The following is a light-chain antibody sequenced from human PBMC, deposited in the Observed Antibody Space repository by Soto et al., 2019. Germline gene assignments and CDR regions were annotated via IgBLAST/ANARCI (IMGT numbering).Light chain of an antibody. V-gene: IGLV1-44*01. J-gene: IGLJ2*01. CDR2: SNN. CDR1: SSNIGSNT. Sequence: QAVVTQPPSASGTPGQRVTISCSGSSSNIGSNTVNWYQQLPGTAPKLVIYSNNQRPSGVPDRFSGSKSGTSAYLAISGLQSEDEADYYCVAWDDSLNGYVVFGGGTKVTVL. CDR3: VAWDDSLNGYVV.